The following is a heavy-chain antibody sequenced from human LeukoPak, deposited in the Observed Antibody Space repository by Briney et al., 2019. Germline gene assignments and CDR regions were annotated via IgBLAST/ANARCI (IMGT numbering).Heavy chain of an antibody. CDR1: GFTFSSYA. CDR2: ISGSGGST. Sequence: QSGGSLRLSCAASGFTFSSYAMSWVRQAPGKGLEWVSAISGSGGSTYYADSVKGRFTISRDNCKNTLYLQMNSLRAEDTAVYYCAKDQGSGYDYPDAFDIWGQGTMVTVSS. J-gene: IGHJ3*02. V-gene: IGHV3-23*01. CDR3: AKDQGSGYDYPDAFDI. D-gene: IGHD5-12*01.